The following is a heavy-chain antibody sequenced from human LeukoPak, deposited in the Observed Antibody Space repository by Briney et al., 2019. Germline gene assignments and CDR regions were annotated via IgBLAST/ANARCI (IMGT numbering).Heavy chain of an antibody. CDR2: IYYSGSI. Sequence: SETLSLTCSVSGGSINSYYWSWIRQPPGKGLEWIGYIYYSGSINYNPSLKSRVTISVDTSKNQFSLKLSSVTAADTAVYYCARQEYTSGWYPFDYWGQGTLVTVSS. V-gene: IGHV4-59*01. CDR1: GGSINSYY. J-gene: IGHJ4*02. CDR3: ARQEYTSGWYPFDY. D-gene: IGHD6-19*01.